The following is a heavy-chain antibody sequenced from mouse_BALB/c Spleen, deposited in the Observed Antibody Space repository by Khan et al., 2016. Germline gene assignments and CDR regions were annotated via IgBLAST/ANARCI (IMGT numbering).Heavy chain of an antibody. CDR2: IWAGGST. Sequence: VQLQESGPGLVAPSQSLSITCTVSGFFLANYGVHWVRQPPGKGLEWLGVIWAGGSTNYNTALMYRLSIIKDNTKSQAFLKMNSLQTDDTAMYYCASRVLRRKAWLAYWGQGTLVTVS. V-gene: IGHV2-9*02. CDR3: ASRVLRRKAWLAY. J-gene: IGHJ3*01. D-gene: IGHD1-1*01. CDR1: GFFLANYG.